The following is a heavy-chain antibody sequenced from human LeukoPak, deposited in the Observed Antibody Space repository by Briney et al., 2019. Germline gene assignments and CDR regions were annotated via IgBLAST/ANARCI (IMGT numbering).Heavy chain of an antibody. CDR1: GYTFTSYG. J-gene: IGHJ4*02. CDR3: ATLYDSSGYYQYYFDY. Sequence: ASVKVSCKASGYTFTSYGISWVRQAPGQGLEWMGWISAYNGNTNYAQKLQGRVTMTTDTSTSTAYMELRSLRSDDTAVYYCATLYDSSGYYQYYFDYWGQGTLVTVSS. V-gene: IGHV1-18*01. D-gene: IGHD3-22*01. CDR2: ISAYNGNT.